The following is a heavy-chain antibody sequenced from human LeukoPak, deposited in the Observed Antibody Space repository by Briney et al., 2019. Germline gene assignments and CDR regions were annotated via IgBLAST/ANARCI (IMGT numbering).Heavy chain of an antibody. CDR2: IIPIFGTA. CDR3: ARAGYGSGSYSDSTDYYYGMDV. V-gene: IGHV1-69*13. D-gene: IGHD3-10*01. CDR1: GGTFISYA. Sequence: SVKVSCKASGGTFISYAISWVRQAPGQGLKWMGGIIPIFGTANYAQKFQGRVTITADESTSTAYMELSSLRSEDTAVYYCARAGYGSGSYSDSTDYYYGMDVWGQGTTVTVSS. J-gene: IGHJ6*02.